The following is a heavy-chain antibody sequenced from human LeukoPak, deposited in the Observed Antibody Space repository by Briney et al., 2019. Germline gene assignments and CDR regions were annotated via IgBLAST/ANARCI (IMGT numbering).Heavy chain of an antibody. J-gene: IGHJ4*02. D-gene: IGHD6-19*01. Sequence: PGGALRLSSGASGFSFSGYGMHWVRRAPGKEREWVEVILCDGSIRYYSDYVKGRFPISRNNSTNTIYLQMNSLRAEDTALYYCAKACSGWLELCYWGLGALVTVSS. CDR3: AKACSGWLELCY. CDR2: ILCDGSIR. CDR1: GFSFSGYG. V-gene: IGHV3-30*18.